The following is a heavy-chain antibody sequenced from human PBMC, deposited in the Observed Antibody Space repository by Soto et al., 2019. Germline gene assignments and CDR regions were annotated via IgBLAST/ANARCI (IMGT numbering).Heavy chain of an antibody. CDR2: ISSGSTNI. Sequence: QVQLVESGGGLVKPGGSLRLSCAASGFTFSDFYMSWIRQAPGKGLEWISYISSGSTNIFYADSVKGRFTVSRDNARNSVYVQMDSRRAGDTAVYYCARDRNASASDYWGQGTLGTVSS. CDR3: ARDRNASASDY. J-gene: IGHJ4*02. D-gene: IGHD1-1*01. CDR1: GFTFSDFY. V-gene: IGHV3-11*01.